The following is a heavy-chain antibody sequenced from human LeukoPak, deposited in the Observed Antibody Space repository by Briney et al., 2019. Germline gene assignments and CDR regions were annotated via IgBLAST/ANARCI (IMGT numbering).Heavy chain of an antibody. Sequence: ASVTVSCKVSGYTLTELSMHWVRQAPGKGLEWMGGFDPEDGETIYAQKFQGRVTMTEDTSTDTAYMELSSLRSEDTAVYYCATPYSSGFHLDYWGQGTLVTVSS. CDR3: ATPYSSGFHLDY. CDR2: FDPEDGET. J-gene: IGHJ4*02. V-gene: IGHV1-24*01. D-gene: IGHD6-19*01. CDR1: GYTLTELS.